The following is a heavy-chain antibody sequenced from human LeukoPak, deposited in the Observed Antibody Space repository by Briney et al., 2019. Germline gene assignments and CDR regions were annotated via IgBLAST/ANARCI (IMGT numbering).Heavy chain of an antibody. J-gene: IGHJ4*02. Sequence: PSETLSLTCTVSGGSISSGGYYWSWIRQHPGKGLEWIVYIYYSGSTYYNPSLKSRVTISVDTSKNQFSLKLSSVTAADTAVYYCARGGGYYDSSGYFPFDYWGQGTLVTVSS. CDR3: ARGGGYYDSSGYFPFDY. D-gene: IGHD3-22*01. V-gene: IGHV4-31*03. CDR1: GGSISSGGYY. CDR2: IYYSGST.